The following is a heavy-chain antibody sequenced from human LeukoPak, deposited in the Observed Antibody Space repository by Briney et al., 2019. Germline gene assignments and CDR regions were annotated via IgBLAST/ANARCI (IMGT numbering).Heavy chain of an antibody. CDR1: GFTFSSYG. V-gene: IGHV3-30*02. D-gene: IGHD3-16*01. CDR2: IRYDGSNK. J-gene: IGHJ2*01. CDR3: VKDSVGGLSWPLYWYLDL. Sequence: GRSLRLSCAASGFTFSSYGMHWVRQAPGKGLEWVAFIRYDGSNKYYADSVKGRFTISRDNSKNTLYLQMNSLRAEDTAVYYCVKDSVGGLSWPLYWYLDLWGRGALVTVSS.